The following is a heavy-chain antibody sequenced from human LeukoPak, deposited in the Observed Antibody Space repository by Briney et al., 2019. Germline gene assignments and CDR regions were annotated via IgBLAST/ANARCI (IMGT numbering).Heavy chain of an antibody. D-gene: IGHD6-13*01. CDR1: GDSMTRGGYY. CDR3: ARAPYSSSWAYYYYMDV. V-gene: IGHV4-31*03. J-gene: IGHJ6*03. Sequence: PSQTLSLTCTVSGDSMTRGGYYWSWVRQHPGKGLEWVGFIHHSGTTFYNPSLKSRVTISVDTSKNQFSLKLSSVTAADTAVYYCARAPYSSSWAYYYYMDVWGKGTTVTVSS. CDR2: IHHSGTT.